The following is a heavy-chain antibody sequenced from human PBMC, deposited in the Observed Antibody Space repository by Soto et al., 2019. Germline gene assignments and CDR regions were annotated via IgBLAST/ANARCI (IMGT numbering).Heavy chain of an antibody. CDR1: GFTFSSYA. V-gene: IGHV3-30-3*01. CDR2: ISYDGSNK. CDR3: ARDPDSSSRPSDY. Sequence: QVQLVESGGGVVQPGRSLRLSCAASGFTFSSYAMHWVRQAPGKGLEWVAVISYDGSNKYYADSVKGRFTISRDNSKNTLYLQMNSLRAEDTAVYYCARDPDSSSRPSDYWGQGTLVTVSS. D-gene: IGHD6-6*01. J-gene: IGHJ4*02.